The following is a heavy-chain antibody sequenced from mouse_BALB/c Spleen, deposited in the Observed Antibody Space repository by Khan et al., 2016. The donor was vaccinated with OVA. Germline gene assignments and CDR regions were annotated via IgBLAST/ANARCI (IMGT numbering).Heavy chain of an antibody. V-gene: IGHV5-9-3*01. CDR1: GFTFSTYA. CDR2: INSDGDYT. J-gene: IGHJ3*01. CDR3: ARTAYGNVAY. Sequence: EVQLVESGGGLVKPGGSLKLSCAASGFTFSTYAMSWVRQTPEKRLEWVATINSDGDYTYYPDSVQGRFTISRDNAKNTLYLQMSSLRSEDTAMYYCARTAYGNVAYWGQGTLVTVSA. D-gene: IGHD2-1*01.